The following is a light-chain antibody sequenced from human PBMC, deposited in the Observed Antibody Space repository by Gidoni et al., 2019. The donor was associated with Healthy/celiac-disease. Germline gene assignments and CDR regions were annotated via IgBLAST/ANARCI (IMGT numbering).Light chain of an antibody. CDR3: QQYDNLPYT. V-gene: IGKV1-33*01. CDR2: DES. Sequence: DIQMTQSPSSLSASVGDRVTITCQASQDISNYLNWYQQKPGKSTKLLIYDESTLETVVPSSFSGSGSGTDFTFTISGLQPEDIATYYCQQYDNLPYTFGQGTKLEIK. J-gene: IGKJ2*01. CDR1: QDISNY.